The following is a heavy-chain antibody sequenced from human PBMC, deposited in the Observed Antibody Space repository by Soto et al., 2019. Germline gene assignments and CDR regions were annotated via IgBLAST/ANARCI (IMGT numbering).Heavy chain of an antibody. V-gene: IGHV1-3*01. Sequence: QVQLVQSGAEVKKPGASVKVSCKASGYTFTSYAMHWVRQAPGQRLEWMGWINAGNGNTKYSQKFQGRVTITRDTSASTAYMELSSLRSEDTAVYYCASSYSSGWYAASFDYWGQGTLVTVSS. CDR3: ASSYSSGWYAASFDY. CDR1: GYTFTSYA. CDR2: INAGNGNT. D-gene: IGHD6-19*01. J-gene: IGHJ4*02.